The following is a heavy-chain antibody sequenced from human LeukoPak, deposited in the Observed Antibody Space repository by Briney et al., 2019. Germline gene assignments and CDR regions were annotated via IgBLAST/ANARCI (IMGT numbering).Heavy chain of an antibody. D-gene: IGHD5-24*01. J-gene: IGHJ5*02. V-gene: IGHV1-69*04. Sequence: ASVKVSCKASGYTFTNYGIGWVRQAPGQGLEWMGRIIPIVGIVNYAQKFQGRVTINADKSTSTAYMELSSLRSEDTAVYYCARVAGRDGYNFQVAWFDPWGQGTLVTVSS. CDR2: IIPIVGIV. CDR1: GYTFTNYG. CDR3: ARVAGRDGYNFQVAWFDP.